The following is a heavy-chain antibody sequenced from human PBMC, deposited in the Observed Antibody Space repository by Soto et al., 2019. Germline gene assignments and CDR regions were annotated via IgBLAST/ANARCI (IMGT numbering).Heavy chain of an antibody. CDR2: ISAYNGNT. J-gene: IGHJ5*02. D-gene: IGHD5-12*01. CDR1: GYTFTSYG. Sequence: QVQLAQSGAEVKKPGASVKVSCKASGYTFTSYGISWVRQAPGQGLEWMGWISAYNGNTNYAQKLQGRVTMTTDTSTSTAYMELRSLRSDDTAVYYCARVAVDIVATTLNWFDPWGQGTLVTVSS. CDR3: ARVAVDIVATTLNWFDP. V-gene: IGHV1-18*04.